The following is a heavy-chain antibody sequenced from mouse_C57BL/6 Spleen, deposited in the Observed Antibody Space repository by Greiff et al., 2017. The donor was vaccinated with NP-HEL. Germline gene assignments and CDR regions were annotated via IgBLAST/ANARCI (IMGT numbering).Heavy chain of an antibody. Sequence: VQLKQSGPELVKPGASVKISCKASGYSFTGYYMNWVKQSPEKSLEWIGEINPSTGGTTYNQKFKAKATLTVDKSSSTAYMQLKSLTSEDSAVYYCAPYYYGSSYLFAYWGQGTLVTVSA. CDR3: APYYYGSSYLFAY. J-gene: IGHJ3*01. CDR1: GYSFTGYY. D-gene: IGHD1-1*01. V-gene: IGHV1-42*01. CDR2: INPSTGGT.